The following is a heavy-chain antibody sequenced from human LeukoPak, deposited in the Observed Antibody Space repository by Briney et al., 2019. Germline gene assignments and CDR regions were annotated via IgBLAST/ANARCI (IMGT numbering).Heavy chain of an antibody. V-gene: IGHV3-9*01. CDR1: GFTFDDYG. CDR3: AKAKGIFGEAYLDY. CDR2: ISWNSGSV. Sequence: GGSLRLSCTASGFTFDDYGMHWVRQAPGRGLEWVSSISWNSGSVAYGDSVKGRFTIARDNAKNSLYLQMTSLRIEDTALYYCAKAKGIFGEAYLDYWGQGTLVTVSS. D-gene: IGHD3-3*01. J-gene: IGHJ4*02.